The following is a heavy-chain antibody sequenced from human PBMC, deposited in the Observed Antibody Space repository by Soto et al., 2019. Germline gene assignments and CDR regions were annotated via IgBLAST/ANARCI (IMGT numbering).Heavy chain of an antibody. D-gene: IGHD3-10*01. CDR1: GFTFSSYG. Sequence: GGSLRLSCAASGFTFSSYGMHWVRQAPGKGLEWVAVIWYDGSNKYYADSVKGRFTISRDNSKNTLYLQMNSLRAEDTAVYYCARDTYYYGSGSYYNPNNWFDPWGQGTLVTVSS. CDR3: ARDTYYYGSGSYYNPNNWFDP. J-gene: IGHJ5*02. V-gene: IGHV3-33*01. CDR2: IWYDGSNK.